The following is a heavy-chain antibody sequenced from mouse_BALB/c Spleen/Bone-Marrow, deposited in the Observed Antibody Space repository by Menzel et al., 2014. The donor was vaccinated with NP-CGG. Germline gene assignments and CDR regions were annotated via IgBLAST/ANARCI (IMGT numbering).Heavy chain of an antibody. J-gene: IGHJ2*01. Sequence: VKLVESGAELVRPGSSVKISCKASGYAFSSYWMNWVKQRPGQGLEWIGQIYPGDGDTNYSGKFKGKATLTADESSSTAYMQLSSLTSEDSAVYFCAFGNYDFDYWGQGTTLTVPS. D-gene: IGHD2-1*01. CDR2: IYPGDGDT. CDR3: AFGNYDFDY. CDR1: GYAFSSYW. V-gene: IGHV1-80*01.